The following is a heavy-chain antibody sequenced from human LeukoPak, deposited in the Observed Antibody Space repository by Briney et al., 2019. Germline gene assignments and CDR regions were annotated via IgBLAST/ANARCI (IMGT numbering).Heavy chain of an antibody. Sequence: SETLSLTCTVSGGSISGYYWSWIRQPAGKGLQWIGRIYTSGSTNYNPSLKSRVTISVDTSKNQFSLKLSSVTAADTAVYYCARNSYDSSGPFTDWGQGTLVTVSS. CDR2: IYTSGST. J-gene: IGHJ4*02. D-gene: IGHD3-22*01. CDR3: ARNSYDSSGPFTD. CDR1: GGSISGYY. V-gene: IGHV4-4*07.